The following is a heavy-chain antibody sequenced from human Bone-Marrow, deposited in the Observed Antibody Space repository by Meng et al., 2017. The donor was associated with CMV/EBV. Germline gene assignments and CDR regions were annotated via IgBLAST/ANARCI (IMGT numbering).Heavy chain of an antibody. Sequence: GESLKISCAASGFTFSSYGMHWVRQAPGKGLEWVAFIRYDGSNKYYADSVKGRFTISRDNSKNTLYLQMNSLRAEDTAVYYCAKDIGLHSSGYLDYWGQGPLVPVSS. V-gene: IGHV3-30*02. J-gene: IGHJ4*02. CDR3: AKDIGLHSSGYLDY. CDR2: IRYDGSNK. D-gene: IGHD3-22*01. CDR1: GFTFSSYG.